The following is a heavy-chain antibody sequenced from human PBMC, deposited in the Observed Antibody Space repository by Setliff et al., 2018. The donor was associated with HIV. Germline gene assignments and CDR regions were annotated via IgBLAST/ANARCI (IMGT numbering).Heavy chain of an antibody. CDR1: GGTFSSYA. CDR3: AREGEGSGWSRRDY. Sequence: SVKVSCKASGGTFSSYAISWVRQAPGQGLEWMGGIIPIFGTEYSQKFQSRVSITRDTSASTDYLELSNLRSEDTAVYYGAREGEGSGWSRRDYWGQGTPVTVSS. D-gene: IGHD6-19*01. CDR2: IIPIFGT. J-gene: IGHJ4*02. V-gene: IGHV1-69*05.